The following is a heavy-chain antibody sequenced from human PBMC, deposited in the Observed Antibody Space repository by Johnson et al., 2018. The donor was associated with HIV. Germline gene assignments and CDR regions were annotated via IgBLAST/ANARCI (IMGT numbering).Heavy chain of an antibody. CDR1: GFTFTNAW. V-gene: IGHV3-30*03. CDR3: ARGGPYSTSSGGTFDI. D-gene: IGHD6-6*01. CDR2: ISYDGSNK. Sequence: QVQLVESWGDLVKPGGSLRLSCTVSGFTFTNAWMSWVRQAPGKGLEWVAVISYDGSNKYYADSVKGRFTISRDNSKNTLYLQMNSLRAEDTAVYYCARGGPYSTSSGGTFDIWGQGTMVTVSS. J-gene: IGHJ3*02.